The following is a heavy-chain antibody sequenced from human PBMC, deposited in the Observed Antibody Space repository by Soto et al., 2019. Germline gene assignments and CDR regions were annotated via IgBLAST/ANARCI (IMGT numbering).Heavy chain of an antibody. Sequence: EMQLVESGGGLVQPGGSLRLSCVVSGFTFSTTWMHWVRQAPGKGLVWVSRIDADDRSATYADSVKGRFTISRDNSKNTLYLQMNSLRPEDTAVYYCARDYYYSVDVWGQGTSVTVSS. CDR2: IDADDRSA. J-gene: IGHJ6*02. V-gene: IGHV3-74*03. CDR3: ARDYYYSVDV. D-gene: IGHD3-10*01. CDR1: GFTFSTTW.